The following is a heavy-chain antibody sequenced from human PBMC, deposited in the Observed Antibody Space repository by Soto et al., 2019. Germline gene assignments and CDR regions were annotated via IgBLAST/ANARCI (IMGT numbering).Heavy chain of an antibody. Sequence: ASVKVSCKASGYTFTSYGISWVRQAPGQGLEWMGWISAYNGNTNYAQKLQGRGTMTTDTSTSRAYMELRSLRSDDTAVYYCARGGYCSGGSCYSRRYYYYYMDVWGKGTTVTVSS. CDR1: GYTFTSYG. D-gene: IGHD2-15*01. V-gene: IGHV1-18*01. CDR3: ARGGYCSGGSCYSRRYYYYYMDV. J-gene: IGHJ6*03. CDR2: ISAYNGNT.